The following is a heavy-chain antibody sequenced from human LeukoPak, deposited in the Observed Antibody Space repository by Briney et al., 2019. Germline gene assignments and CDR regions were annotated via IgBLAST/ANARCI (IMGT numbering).Heavy chain of an antibody. CDR3: ARDLSSGTVTGAPTWDC. Sequence: ASVKVSCKASGYTFTSYYMHWVRQAPGQGLEWMGIINPSGGSTSYAQKFQGRVTMTRDTSTSTVYMELSSLRSEDTAVYYCARDLSSGTVTGAPTWDCWGQGTLVTVSS. V-gene: IGHV1-46*01. D-gene: IGHD4-11*01. J-gene: IGHJ4*02. CDR2: INPSGGST. CDR1: GYTFTSYY.